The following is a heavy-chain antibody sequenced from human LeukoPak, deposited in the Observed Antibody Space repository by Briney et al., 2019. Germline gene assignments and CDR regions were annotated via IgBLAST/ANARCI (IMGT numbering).Heavy chain of an antibody. CDR2: ISVRSNYR. CDR3: VRLRRNSDRSGYYYYYDY. CDR1: GYTFSDFS. Sequence: GGPLRLSCAASGYTFSDFSVNWVRQAPGKGPEWVSSISVRSNYRYYADSVRGRFTISRDDARDSLFLQMNSLRAEDTAVYFCVRLRRNSDRSGYYYYYDYWGQGTLVTVSS. D-gene: IGHD3-22*01. J-gene: IGHJ4*02. V-gene: IGHV3-21*01.